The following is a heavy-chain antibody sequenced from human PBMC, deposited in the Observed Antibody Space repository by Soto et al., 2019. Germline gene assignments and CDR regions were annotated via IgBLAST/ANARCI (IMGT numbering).Heavy chain of an antibody. V-gene: IGHV4-34*01. CDR1: GGSFSGYY. J-gene: IGHJ5*02. Sequence: QVQLQQWGAGLFKPSETLSLTCAVYGGSFSGYYWSWIRQPPGKGLEWIGEINHSGSTNYNPSLKSRVTISVDTSKNQFSLKLSSVTAADTAVYYCARGQGGYSYPNWFDPWGQGTLVTVSS. D-gene: IGHD5-18*01. CDR3: ARGQGGYSYPNWFDP. CDR2: INHSGST.